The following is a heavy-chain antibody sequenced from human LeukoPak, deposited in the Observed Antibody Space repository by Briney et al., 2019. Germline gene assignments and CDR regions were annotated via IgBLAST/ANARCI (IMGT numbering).Heavy chain of an antibody. Sequence: GGSLRLSCAASGFTFSSYSMNWVRQAPGKGLEWVSSISSSSSYIYYADSVKGRFTISRDNAKNSLYLQMNSLRAEDTAVYYCAKAPPISLVPFDYWGQGTLVTVSS. J-gene: IGHJ4*02. D-gene: IGHD2-21*01. CDR2: ISSSSSYI. CDR1: GFTFSSYS. CDR3: AKAPPISLVPFDY. V-gene: IGHV3-21*01.